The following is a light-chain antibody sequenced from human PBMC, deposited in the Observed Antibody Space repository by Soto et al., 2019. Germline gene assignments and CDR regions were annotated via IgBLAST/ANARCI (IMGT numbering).Light chain of an antibody. CDR3: QQRSNWT. J-gene: IGKJ1*01. CDR2: DAS. V-gene: IGKV3-11*01. Sequence: EIVLTQSPATLSLPPGERATLSCRASQSVSSYLAWYQQKPGQAPRLLIYDASNRATGIPARFSGSGSGTDFTLTISSLEPEDFAVYYCQQRSNWTFGQGTKVDIK. CDR1: QSVSSY.